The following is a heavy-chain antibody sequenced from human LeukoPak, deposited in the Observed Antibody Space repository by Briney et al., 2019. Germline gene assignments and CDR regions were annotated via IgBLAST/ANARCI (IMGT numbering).Heavy chain of an antibody. D-gene: IGHD1-26*01. J-gene: IGHJ4*02. Sequence: PGGSLRLSCAASGFTFSTYAMTWVRQAPGKGLEWVSAISDSGRSTYYADSVKGRFTISRDISKSTLYLQINSLRAEDTALYYCAKGQKWELPLDFWGQGTLVTVSS. V-gene: IGHV3-23*01. CDR3: AKGQKWELPLDF. CDR1: GFTFSTYA. CDR2: ISDSGRST.